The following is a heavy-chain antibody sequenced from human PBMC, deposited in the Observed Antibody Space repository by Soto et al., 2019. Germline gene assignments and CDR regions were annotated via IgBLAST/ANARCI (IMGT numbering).Heavy chain of an antibody. V-gene: IGHV4-34*01. CDR2: INHSGST. J-gene: IGHJ5*02. CDR3: ARERRLSNWFDP. CDR1: GGSFSGYY. D-gene: IGHD6-6*01. Sequence: SETLSLTCAVYGGSFSGYYWSWIRQPPGKGLEWIGEINHSGSTNYNPSLKSRVTISVDTSKNQFSLKLSSVTAADTAVYYCARERRLSNWFDPWGQGTLVTVSS.